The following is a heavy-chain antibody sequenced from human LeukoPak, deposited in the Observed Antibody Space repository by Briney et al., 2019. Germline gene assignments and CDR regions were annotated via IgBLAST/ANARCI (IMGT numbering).Heavy chain of an antibody. V-gene: IGHV1-2*02. D-gene: IGHD6-19*01. J-gene: IGHJ4*02. CDR1: GYTFTSYA. Sequence: ASVKVSCKASGYTFTSYAMNWVRQAPGQGLEWMGWINPNSGGTNYAQKFQGRVTMTRDTSISTAYMELSRLRSDDTAVYYCARAPAFKPGIAVAGTDCWGQGTLVTVSS. CDR3: ARAPAFKPGIAVAGTDC. CDR2: INPNSGGT.